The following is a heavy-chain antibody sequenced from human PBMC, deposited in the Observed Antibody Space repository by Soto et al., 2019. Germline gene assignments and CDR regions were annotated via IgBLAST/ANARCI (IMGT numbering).Heavy chain of an antibody. CDR2: TYYRSKWYN. CDR1: GDSVSSNSAA. Sequence: QVQLQQSGPGLVKPSQTLSVTCAISGDSVSSNSAAWNWIRQSPSRALEWLGRTYYRSKWYNDCAVSVKSRKPTTPDTSNNQFSLQLNSVTPEDTAVYYCARAKEYSSSSGMDVWGQGTTVTVSS. CDR3: ARAKEYSSSSGMDV. V-gene: IGHV6-1*01. J-gene: IGHJ6*02. D-gene: IGHD6-6*01.